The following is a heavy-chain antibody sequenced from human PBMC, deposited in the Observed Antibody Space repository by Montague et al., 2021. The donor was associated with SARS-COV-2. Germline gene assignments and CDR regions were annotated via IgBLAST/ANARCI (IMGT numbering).Heavy chain of an antibody. J-gene: IGHJ4*02. V-gene: IGHV4-34*01. D-gene: IGHD1-7*01. Sequence: SETLSLTCAVYGGSFSAYYWSWIRQPPGRGLEWNGEINHSGTTNYKSSLESRLSMSVDTSKNQFSLNLSSVTAADTAVYFCSRTYRGTFDFWGQGILVTVSS. CDR1: GGSFSAYY. CDR3: SRTYRGTFDF. CDR2: INHSGTT.